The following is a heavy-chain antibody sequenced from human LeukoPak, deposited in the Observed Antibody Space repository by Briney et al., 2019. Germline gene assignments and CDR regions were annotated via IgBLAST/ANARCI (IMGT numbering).Heavy chain of an antibody. CDR3: ARDRRQWLVRCWFDP. V-gene: IGHV3-30*01. CDR2: ISYDGSNK. D-gene: IGHD6-19*01. Sequence: PGGSLRLSCAASGFTFSSYAMHWFRQAPGKGLEWVAVISYDGSNKYYADSVKGRFTISRDNSKNTLYLQMNSLRAEDTAVYYCARDRRQWLVRCWFDPWGQGTLATVSS. J-gene: IGHJ5*02. CDR1: GFTFSSYA.